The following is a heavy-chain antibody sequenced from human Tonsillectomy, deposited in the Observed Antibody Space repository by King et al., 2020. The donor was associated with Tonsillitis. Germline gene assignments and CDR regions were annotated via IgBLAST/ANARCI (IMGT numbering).Heavy chain of an antibody. J-gene: IGHJ4*02. CDR3: ARLDDSSGYLLDY. V-gene: IGHV4-39*01. Sequence: LQLQESGPGLVKPSETLSLTCTVSGGAISSSSYYWGGIRQPPGKGLGWIGSIYYSGSTYYNPSLRSRVTISVDTSKNQFSLKLSSVTAADTAVYYCARLDDSSGYLLDYWGQGTLVTVSS. D-gene: IGHD3-22*01. CDR2: IYYSGST. CDR1: GGAISSSSYY.